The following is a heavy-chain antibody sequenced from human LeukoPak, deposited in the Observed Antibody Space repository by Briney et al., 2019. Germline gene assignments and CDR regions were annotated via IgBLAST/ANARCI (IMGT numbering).Heavy chain of an antibody. V-gene: IGHV1-46*01. D-gene: IGHD3-10*01. CDR3: ARDRSGSGYFDY. CDR1: GYTFTSYY. Sequence: ASVKVSCRASGYTFTSYYMHWVRQAPGQGLEWMGIINPSGGSTSYAQKFQGRVTMTRDMSTSTVYMELSSLRSEDTAVYYCARDRSGSGYFDYWGQGTLVTVSS. J-gene: IGHJ4*02. CDR2: INPSGGST.